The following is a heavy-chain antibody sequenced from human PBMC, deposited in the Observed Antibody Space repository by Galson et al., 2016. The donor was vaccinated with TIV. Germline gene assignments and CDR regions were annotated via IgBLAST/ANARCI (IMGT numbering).Heavy chain of an antibody. Sequence: SVKVSCKVSGDSLSDLSMHWVRQAPGKGLEWMAGFDPEQHKKIYAQKLEGRVTLTGDTSTDTAFLELRSLSFEDTAVYYCASVAWFPGLSLDNWGQGTLVIVSS. CDR2: FDPEQHKK. D-gene: IGHD2/OR15-2a*01. V-gene: IGHV1-24*01. J-gene: IGHJ4*02. CDR1: GDSLSDLS. CDR3: ASVAWFPGLSLDN.